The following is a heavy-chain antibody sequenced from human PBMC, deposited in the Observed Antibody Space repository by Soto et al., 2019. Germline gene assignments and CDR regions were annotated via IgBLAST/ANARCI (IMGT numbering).Heavy chain of an antibody. Sequence: QVQLVESGGGVVQPGRSLRLSCAASGFTFSSYGMHWVRQAPGKGLEWVAVISYDGSNKYYADSVKGRFTISRDNSKNTLYLQMNSLRAEDTAVYYCAKAQGGNSWVNWFAPWGQGTLVTVSS. V-gene: IGHV3-30*18. CDR1: GFTFSSYG. J-gene: IGHJ5*02. CDR3: AKAQGGNSWVNWFAP. CDR2: ISYDGSNK. D-gene: IGHD6-13*01.